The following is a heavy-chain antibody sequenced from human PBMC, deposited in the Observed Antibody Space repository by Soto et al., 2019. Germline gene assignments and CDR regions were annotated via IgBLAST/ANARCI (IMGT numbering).Heavy chain of an antibody. CDR1: GGTFSSYA. J-gene: IGHJ5*02. V-gene: IGHV1-69*06. CDR2: IIPIFGTA. D-gene: IGHD3-22*01. Sequence: SVKVSCKASGGTFSSYAIGWVRQAPGQGLEWMGGIIPIFGTANYAQKFQGRVTITADKSTSTAYMELSSLRSEDTAVYYCAGHTYYYDSSGYATPFDPWGQGTLVTVSS. CDR3: AGHTYYYDSSGYATPFDP.